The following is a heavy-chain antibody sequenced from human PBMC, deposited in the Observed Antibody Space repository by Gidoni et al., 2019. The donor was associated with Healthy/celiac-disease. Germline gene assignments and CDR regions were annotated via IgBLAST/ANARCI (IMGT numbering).Heavy chain of an antibody. D-gene: IGHD5-12*01. CDR2: IYYSGST. V-gene: IGHV4-39*01. CDR1: VGSISSSSYY. J-gene: IGHJ4*02. CDR3: ARWGGYDWENYFDY. Sequence: QLQLQESGPGLVKPSETLSLTCTVSVGSISSSSYYWGWIRQPQGKGLEWIGSIYYSGSTYYNPSLKSRVTISVDTSKNQFALKLSSVTAADTAVYCCARWGGYDWENYFDYWGQGTLVTVSS.